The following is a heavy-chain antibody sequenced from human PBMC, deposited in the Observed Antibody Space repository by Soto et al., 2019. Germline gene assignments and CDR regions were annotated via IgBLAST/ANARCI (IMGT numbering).Heavy chain of an antibody. CDR3: ARATSGSFDALDM. J-gene: IGHJ3*02. Sequence: PGGSLRLSCAASGFTVSSNYMSWVRQAPGKGLEWVSVIYSGGSTYYADSVKGRFTISRDNSKNTLYLQMNSLRAEDTAVYYCARATSGSFDALDMWGQGTMVTVSS. CDR2: IYSGGST. CDR1: GFTVSSNY. D-gene: IGHD1-26*01. V-gene: IGHV3-53*05.